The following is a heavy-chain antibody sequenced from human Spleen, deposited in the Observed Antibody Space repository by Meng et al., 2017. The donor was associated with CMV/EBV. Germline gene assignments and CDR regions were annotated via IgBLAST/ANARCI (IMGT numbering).Heavy chain of an antibody. V-gene: IGHV3-48*04. CDR1: GFTFSSYS. D-gene: IGHD6-13*01. Sequence: LSLTCAASGFTFSSYSMNWVRQAPGKGLEWVSYISSSSGTIYYADSVKGRFTISRDNARNSLFLQMNSLSAEDTAVYYCAREVEGTAAGSYWGQGTLVTVSS. J-gene: IGHJ4*02. CDR3: AREVEGTAAGSY. CDR2: ISSSSGTI.